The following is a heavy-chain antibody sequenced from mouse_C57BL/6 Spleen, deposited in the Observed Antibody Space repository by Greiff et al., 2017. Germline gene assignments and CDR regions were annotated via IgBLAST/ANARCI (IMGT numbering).Heavy chain of an antibody. CDR3: ARDYGSSLDAMDY. Sequence: QVQLQQPGAELVRPGSSVKLSCKASGYTFTSYWMHWVKQRPIQGLEWIGNIDPSDSDTHYNQKFKDKATLTVDKSSSTAYMQLSSLTSEDSAVYYCARDYGSSLDAMDYWGQGTSVTVSS. V-gene: IGHV1-52*01. J-gene: IGHJ4*01. CDR1: GYTFTSYW. D-gene: IGHD1-1*01. CDR2: IDPSDSDT.